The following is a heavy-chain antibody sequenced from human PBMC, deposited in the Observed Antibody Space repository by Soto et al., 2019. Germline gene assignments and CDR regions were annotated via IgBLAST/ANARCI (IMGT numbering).Heavy chain of an antibody. CDR2: IIPIFGSS. CDR3: ARAVNCSGGSCYSDAFDI. Sequence: QVQVVQSGAEVKKPGSSVRVSCKASGSTLSKYVISWVRQAPGQGLEWMGGIIPIFGSSNYAQKFQDRVTITADRSTSTAYMELNSLNSEDTAMYYCARAVNCSGGSCYSDAFDIWGQGTMVTVSS. CDR1: GSTLSKYV. J-gene: IGHJ3*02. D-gene: IGHD2-15*01. V-gene: IGHV1-69*06.